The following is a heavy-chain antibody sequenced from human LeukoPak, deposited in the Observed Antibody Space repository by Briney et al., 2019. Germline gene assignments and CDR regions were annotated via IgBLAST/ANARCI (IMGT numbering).Heavy chain of an antibody. CDR3: ARGDRVRYCSSTSCYRTYNWFDP. Sequence: PSETLSLTCAVYGGSFSGYYWSWIRQPPGKGLEWIGEINHSGSTNYNPSLKSRVTISVDTSKNQFSLKLSSVTAADTAVHYCARGDRVRYCSSTSCYRTYNWFDPWGQGTLVAVSS. V-gene: IGHV4-34*01. J-gene: IGHJ5*02. CDR1: GGSFSGYY. CDR2: INHSGST. D-gene: IGHD2-2*02.